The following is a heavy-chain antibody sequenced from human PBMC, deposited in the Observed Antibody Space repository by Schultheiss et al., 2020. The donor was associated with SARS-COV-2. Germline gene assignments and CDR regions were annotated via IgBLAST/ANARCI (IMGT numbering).Heavy chain of an antibody. Sequence: GGSLRLSCAASGFTFSSYGMHWVRQAPGKGLEWVSYISSSGSYIYYADSVKGRFTISRDNSKNTLYLQMNSLRAEDTAVYYCARDDSAFGYYDSSGGAFDYWGQGTLVTVSS. D-gene: IGHD3-22*01. CDR2: ISSSGSYI. J-gene: IGHJ4*02. V-gene: IGHV3-21*05. CDR1: GFTFSSYG. CDR3: ARDDSAFGYYDSSGGAFDY.